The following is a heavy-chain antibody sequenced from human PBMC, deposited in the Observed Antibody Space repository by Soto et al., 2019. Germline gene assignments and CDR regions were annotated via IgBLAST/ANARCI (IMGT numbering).Heavy chain of an antibody. CDR3: AGGIAARPLGY. J-gene: IGHJ4*02. V-gene: IGHV4-30-2*01. D-gene: IGHD6-6*01. Sequence: QLQLQESGSGLVKPSQTLSLTCAVSGGSISSGGSFWSWIRQPPGKGLEWIGYIYHSGSTYYNPSPKGRVTISVNSSKNQFSLKLSSVTAANTAVYYCAGGIAARPLGYWGQGTLVTVSS. CDR2: IYHSGST. CDR1: GGSISSGGSF.